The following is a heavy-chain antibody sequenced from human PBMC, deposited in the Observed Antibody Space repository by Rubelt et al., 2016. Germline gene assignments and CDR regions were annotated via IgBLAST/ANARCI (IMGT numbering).Heavy chain of an antibody. CDR3: ARASTVLLHFDY. V-gene: IGHV4-39*07. J-gene: IGHJ4*02. CDR1: GGSISSSSYY. D-gene: IGHD2/OR15-2a*01. CDR2: VYYSGST. Sequence: QLQLQESGPGLVKPSETLSLTCTVPGGSISSSSYYWGWIRQPPGKGLEWIGSVYYSGSTYYNPPLKSQATISVDTSKKQFSRRLTAVTAADTAGYYCARASTVLLHFDYWGQGTLVTVSS.